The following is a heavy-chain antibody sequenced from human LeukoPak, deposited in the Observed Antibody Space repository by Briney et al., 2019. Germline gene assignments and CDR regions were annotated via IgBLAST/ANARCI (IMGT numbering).Heavy chain of an antibody. V-gene: IGHV1-69*04. CDR3: ARDRGYSSGWYYFDY. CDR1: GGTFSSYA. CDR2: IIPILGIA. Sequence: SVKVSCKASGGTFSSYAISWVRQAPGQGLEWMGRIIPILGIANYAQKFQGRVTITADKSTSTAYMELSSLRSEDTAVYYCARDRGYSSGWYYFDYWGQGTLVTVSS. J-gene: IGHJ4*02. D-gene: IGHD6-19*01.